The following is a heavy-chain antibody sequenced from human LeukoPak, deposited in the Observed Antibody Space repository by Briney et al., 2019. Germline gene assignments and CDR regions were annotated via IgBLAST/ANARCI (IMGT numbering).Heavy chain of an antibody. CDR3: ARELDGYNSAY. J-gene: IGHJ4*02. D-gene: IGHD5-24*01. CDR2: ISSSSYI. Sequence: GGSLRLSCAASGFTFSSYSMNWVRQAPGKGLEWVSSISSSSYICYADSVKGRFTISRDNAKNSLYLQMNSLRAEDTAVYYCARELDGYNSAYWGQGTLVTVSS. CDR1: GFTFSSYS. V-gene: IGHV3-21*01.